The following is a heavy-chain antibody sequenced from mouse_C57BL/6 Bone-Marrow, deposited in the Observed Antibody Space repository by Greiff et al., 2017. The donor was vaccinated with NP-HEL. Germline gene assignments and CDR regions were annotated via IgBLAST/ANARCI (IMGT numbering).Heavy chain of an antibody. CDR1: GFNIKDYY. V-gene: IGHV14-2*01. CDR3: ARDYGSVYYYAMDY. Sequence: VHVKQSGAELVKPGASVKLSCTASGFNIKDYYMHWVKQRTEQGLEWIGRIDPEDGETKYAPKFQGKATITADTSSNTAYLQLSSQTSEDTAVYYCARDYGSVYYYAMDYWGQGTSVTVSS. CDR2: IDPEDGET. J-gene: IGHJ4*01. D-gene: IGHD1-1*01.